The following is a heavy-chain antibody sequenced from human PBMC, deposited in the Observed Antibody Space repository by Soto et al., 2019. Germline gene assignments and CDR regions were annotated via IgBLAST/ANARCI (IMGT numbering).Heavy chain of an antibody. CDR1: GFTFSSYA. CDR2: ISGSGGSP. CDR3: AKHQGSYSLNWFDP. J-gene: IGHJ5*02. D-gene: IGHD2-21*01. Sequence: EVQLLNSGGGLVQPGGSLRLSCAASGFTFSSYAMSWVRQAPGKGLEWVSGISGSGGSPYYADSVKGRFTISRDNSKNTLYLQMNSLRAEDTAVYYCAKHQGSYSLNWFDPWGQGTLVTVSS. V-gene: IGHV3-23*01.